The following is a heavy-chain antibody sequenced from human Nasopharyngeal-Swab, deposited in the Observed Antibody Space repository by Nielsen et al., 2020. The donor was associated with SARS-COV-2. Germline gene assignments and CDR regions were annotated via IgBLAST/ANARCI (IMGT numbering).Heavy chain of an antibody. CDR3: AKDPSFVGSLQFDQ. Sequence: GESLKISCAASGFTFSSYAMSWVRQAPGKGLEWVSAISGSGGSTHYADSVKGRFSISRVDSRETVYLQMDSLRAEDTAVYYCAKDPSFVGSLQFDQWGRGTLVTVSS. CDR1: GFTFSSYA. CDR2: ISGSGGST. D-gene: IGHD1-26*01. J-gene: IGHJ4*02. V-gene: IGHV3-23*01.